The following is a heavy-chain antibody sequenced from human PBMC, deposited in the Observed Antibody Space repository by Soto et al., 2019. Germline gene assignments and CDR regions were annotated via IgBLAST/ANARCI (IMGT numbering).Heavy chain of an antibody. V-gene: IGHV4-31*03. D-gene: IGHD4-4*01. Sequence: SETLSLTCTVSGGSISSGGYYWSWIRQHPGKGLEWIGYIYYSGSTYYNPSLKSRVTISVDTSKNQFSLKLSSVTAADTAVYYCARVDYSNYYFDYWGQGTLVTVSS. CDR3: ARVDYSNYYFDY. CDR1: GGSISSGGYY. CDR2: IYYSGST. J-gene: IGHJ4*02.